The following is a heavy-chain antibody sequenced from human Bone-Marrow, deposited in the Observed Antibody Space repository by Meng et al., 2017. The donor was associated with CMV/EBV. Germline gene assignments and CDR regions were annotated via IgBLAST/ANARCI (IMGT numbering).Heavy chain of an antibody. J-gene: IGHJ6*02. CDR1: GGTFSSYT. CDR2: IIPILGIA. CDR3: ATNEGSHLGYYYGMDV. Sequence: SVKVSCKASGGTFSSYTISWVRQAPGQGLEWMGRIIPILGIANYAQKFQGRVTITADKSTSTAYMELRSLRSDDTAVYYCATNEGSHLGYYYGMDVWGQGTTVTVSS. V-gene: IGHV1-69*02. D-gene: IGHD2-2*01.